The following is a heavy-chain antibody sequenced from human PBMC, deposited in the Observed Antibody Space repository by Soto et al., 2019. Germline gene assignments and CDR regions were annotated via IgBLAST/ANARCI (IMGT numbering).Heavy chain of an antibody. CDR1: GFTFSSYA. D-gene: IGHD3-10*01. Sequence: GSLRLSCAASGFTFSSYAMNWVRQAPGQGLEWVSTIKGNGIGTFYADSVKGRFTISRDNSRNTVYLQMNSLRAEDTAVYYCARGSWFGEPHAFDIWGQGTMVTVSS. CDR3: ARGSWFGEPHAFDI. V-gene: IGHV3-23*01. CDR2: IKGNGIGT. J-gene: IGHJ3*02.